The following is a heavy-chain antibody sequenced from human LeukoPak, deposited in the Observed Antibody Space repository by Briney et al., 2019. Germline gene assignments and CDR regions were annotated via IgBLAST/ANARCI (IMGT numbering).Heavy chain of an antibody. J-gene: IGHJ4*02. D-gene: IGHD3-10*01. CDR3: ARESGSGSYRY. CDR2: IYYSGST. Sequence: PSETLSLTCTVSGGSISSYYWSWIRQPPGKGLEWIGYIYYSGSTNYNPSLKSRVTISVDTSKNQFSLKLSSVTAADTAVYYCARESGSGSYRYWGQGTLVTVSS. CDR1: GGSISSYY. V-gene: IGHV4-59*01.